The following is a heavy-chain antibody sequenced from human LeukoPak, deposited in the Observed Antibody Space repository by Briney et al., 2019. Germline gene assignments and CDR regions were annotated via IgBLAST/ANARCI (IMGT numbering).Heavy chain of an antibody. D-gene: IGHD6-6*01. Sequence: ASVKVSCKVSGYTLTELSMHWVRQAPGKGLEWMGGFDPEDGETIYAQKFQGRVTITRNTSINTAYMELSSLRSEDTAVYYCARFLLAARRGNWFDPWGQGTLVTVSS. CDR1: GYTLTELS. CDR3: ARFLLAARRGNWFDP. J-gene: IGHJ5*02. V-gene: IGHV1-24*01. CDR2: FDPEDGET.